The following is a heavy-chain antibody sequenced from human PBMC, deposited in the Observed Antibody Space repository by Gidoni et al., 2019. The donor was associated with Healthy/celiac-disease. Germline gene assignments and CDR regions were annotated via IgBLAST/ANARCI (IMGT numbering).Heavy chain of an antibody. CDR2: IKQDGSEK. Sequence: EVQLVESGGGLVQPGGSLRLSCAASGFPFSSYWMSWVRQAPGKGLEWVANIKQDGSEKYYVDSVKGRFTISRDNAKNSLYLQMNSLRAEDTAVYYCARFSIAASQGYYYYYYGMDVWGQGTTVTVSS. V-gene: IGHV3-7*01. CDR3: ARFSIAASQGYYYYYYGMDV. CDR1: GFPFSSYW. J-gene: IGHJ6*02. D-gene: IGHD6-6*01.